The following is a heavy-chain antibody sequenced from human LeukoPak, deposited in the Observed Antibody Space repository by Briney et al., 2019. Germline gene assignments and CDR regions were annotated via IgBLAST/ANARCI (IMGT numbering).Heavy chain of an antibody. V-gene: IGHV4-39*01. CDR3: ARHPLGITFGGVIVSNYFDY. Sequence: SETLSLTCTASGGSISSSSYYWGWIRQPPGKGLEWIGSIYYSGSTYYNPSLKSRVTISVDTSKNQFSLKLSSVTAADPAVYYCARHPLGITFGGVIVSNYFDYWGQGTLVTVSS. D-gene: IGHD3-16*02. CDR1: GGSISSSSYY. J-gene: IGHJ4*02. CDR2: IYYSGST.